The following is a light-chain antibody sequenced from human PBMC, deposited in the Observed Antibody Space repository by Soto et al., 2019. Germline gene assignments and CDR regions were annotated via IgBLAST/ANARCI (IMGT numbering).Light chain of an antibody. J-gene: IGKJ1*01. V-gene: IGKV3-15*01. CDR3: QHYNNWPPWT. Sequence: EIVMTQSPATLSVSPGERATLSCRASQSVSSNLAWYQQKPDQAPRLLIYGASTRATGIPARFSGSGSGTEFTLNISSLQSEDFAVYYCQHYNNWPPWTFGQGTKVEIK. CDR2: GAS. CDR1: QSVSSN.